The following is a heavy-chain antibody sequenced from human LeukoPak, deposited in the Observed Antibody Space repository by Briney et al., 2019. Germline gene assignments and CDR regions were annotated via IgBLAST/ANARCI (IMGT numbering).Heavy chain of an antibody. CDR1: GFTFSSYS. CDR2: ISSSSSYI. Sequence: PGGSLRLPCAASGFTFSSYSMNWVRQAPGKGLEWVSSISSSSSYIYYADSVKGRFTISRDNAKNSLYLQMNSLRAEDTAVYYCHIAISQFVYWGQGTLVTVSS. J-gene: IGHJ4*02. CDR3: HIAISQFVY. V-gene: IGHV3-21*01. D-gene: IGHD5-12*01.